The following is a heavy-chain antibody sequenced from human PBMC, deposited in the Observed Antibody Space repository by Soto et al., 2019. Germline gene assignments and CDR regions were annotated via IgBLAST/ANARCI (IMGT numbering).Heavy chain of an antibody. J-gene: IGHJ6*02. CDR3: ARERAYGMDV. CDR2: MNPNTGNT. CDR1: GYTFSSND. V-gene: IGHV1-8*01. Sequence: QVQLVQSGAEVKKPGASVKVSCEASGYTFSSNDINWVRQATGQGLEWMGWMNPNTGNTVYAQKFQGRVTMTRNTSISTAYMELSSLRSEDTAVYYCARERAYGMDVWGQGTTVTVSS.